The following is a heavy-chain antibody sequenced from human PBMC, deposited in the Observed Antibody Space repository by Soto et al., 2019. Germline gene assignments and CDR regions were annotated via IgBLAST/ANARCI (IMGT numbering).Heavy chain of an antibody. Sequence: EVQLVESGGGLVQPGRSLRLSCAASGFTFDDYAMHWVRQAPGKGLEWVSGISWNSGSIGYADSVKGRFTISRDNAKNSLYLQMNSLRAEDTALYYCAKDGATGAFDIWGQGTMVTVSS. CDR2: ISWNSGSI. J-gene: IGHJ3*02. CDR3: AKDGATGAFDI. D-gene: IGHD1-1*01. CDR1: GFTFDDYA. V-gene: IGHV3-9*01.